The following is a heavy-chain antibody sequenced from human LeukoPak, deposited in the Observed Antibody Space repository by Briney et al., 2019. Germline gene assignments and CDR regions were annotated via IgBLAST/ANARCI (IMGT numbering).Heavy chain of an antibody. D-gene: IGHD3/OR15-3a*01. J-gene: IGHJ4*02. Sequence: PSQILSLTCAISGDIISSNDAAWYWLRQSPSRGLEWLGRTYYRSKWSSDYAVSVKSRIAINSDTSRNQISLQLNSVTPEDTAVYYCAYWTQRWGPGILVTVSS. CDR1: GDIISSNDAA. CDR2: TYYRSKWSS. CDR3: AYWTQR. V-gene: IGHV6-1*01.